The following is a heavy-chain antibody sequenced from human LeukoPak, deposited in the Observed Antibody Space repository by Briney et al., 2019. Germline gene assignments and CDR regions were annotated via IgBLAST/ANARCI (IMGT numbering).Heavy chain of an antibody. CDR2: IGGSGGGT. V-gene: IGHV3-23*01. J-gene: IGHJ6*02. Sequence: GGYLRLSCAASGFTFTSYAMTWVRQAPGKGLEWVSAIGGSGGGTYYADSVKGRFTISRDNSKDTLFLQMNSLRAEDTAVYYCAKAPSYYKGLDVWGQGGTDTVSS. CDR1: GFTFTSYA. CDR3: AKAPSYYKGLDV.